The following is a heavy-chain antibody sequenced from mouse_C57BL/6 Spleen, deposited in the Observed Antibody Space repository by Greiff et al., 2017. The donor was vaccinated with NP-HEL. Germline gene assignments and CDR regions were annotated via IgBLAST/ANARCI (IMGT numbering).Heavy chain of an antibody. CDR1: GYTFTSYG. V-gene: IGHV1-81*01. Sequence: QVQLQQSGAELARPGASVKLSCKASGYTFTSYGMSWVKQRTGQGLEWIGEIYPRSGNTYYNEKFKGKATLTADKSSSTAYMELRSLTSADSAVYFCARGDPKGYYFDYGGQGTTLTVSS. J-gene: IGHJ2*01. CDR2: IYPRSGNT. CDR3: ARGDPKGYYFDY.